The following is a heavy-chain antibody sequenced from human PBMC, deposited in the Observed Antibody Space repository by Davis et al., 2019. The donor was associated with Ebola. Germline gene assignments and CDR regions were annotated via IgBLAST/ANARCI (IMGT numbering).Heavy chain of an antibody. CDR1: GFTFSDHY. CDR3: VRGGFAREYFQH. D-gene: IGHD3-16*01. V-gene: IGHV3-11*04. J-gene: IGHJ1*01. CDR2: ISSSGSTI. Sequence: PGGSLRLSCAASGFTFSDHYMSWIRQAPGKGLEWLSYISSSGSTIFDADSVKGRFTTSRDNAKNSRYLQMNNLRPEDTAVYYCVRGGFAREYFQHWGQGTLITVSS.